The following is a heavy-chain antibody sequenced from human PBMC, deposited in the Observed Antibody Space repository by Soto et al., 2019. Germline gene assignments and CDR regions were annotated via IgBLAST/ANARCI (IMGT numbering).Heavy chain of an antibody. CDR1: GGTFRNHG. V-gene: IGHV1-69*13. CDR3: ARDGSLFDSNSYYFIY. D-gene: IGHD3-22*01. Sequence: SVKVSCKASGGTFRNHGISWVRQAPGQGLEWVGGIIPIFGRAKYAQRFQGRVTITADESTSTAYLEVSSLRSEDTAVYYCARDGSLFDSNSYYFIYWGQGTLVTVSS. J-gene: IGHJ4*02. CDR2: IIPIFGRA.